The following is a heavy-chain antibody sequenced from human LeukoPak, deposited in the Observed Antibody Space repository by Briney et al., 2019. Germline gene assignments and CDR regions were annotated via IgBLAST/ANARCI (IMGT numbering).Heavy chain of an antibody. J-gene: IGHJ4*02. CDR3: ARAVGKFLYHFDY. CDR2: IWYDGTNK. CDR1: VFIFSSFA. Sequence: GRSLRLSCGTSVFIFSSFAMHWVRQAPGKGLEWVAVIWYDGTNKFHAESLKGRFTVSRDNSNNTLYLQMSSLRVEDTAVYYCARAVGKFLYHFDYWGQGTLVTVST. D-gene: IGHD2-8*01. V-gene: IGHV3-33*01.